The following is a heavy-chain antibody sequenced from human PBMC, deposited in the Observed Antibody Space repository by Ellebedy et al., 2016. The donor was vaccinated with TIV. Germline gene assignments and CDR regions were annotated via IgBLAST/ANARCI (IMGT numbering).Heavy chain of an antibody. CDR1: GGTFSSYA. CDR2: IIPIFGTA. V-gene: IGHV1-69*13. Sequence: SVKVSXKASGGTFSSYAISWVRQAPGQGLEWMGGIIPIFGTANYAQKFEGRVTITADESTSTAYMELSSLRSEDMAVYYCAKGLGGSGPRDYYYYGMDVWGQGTTVTVSS. D-gene: IGHD3-10*01. J-gene: IGHJ6*02. CDR3: AKGLGGSGPRDYYYYGMDV.